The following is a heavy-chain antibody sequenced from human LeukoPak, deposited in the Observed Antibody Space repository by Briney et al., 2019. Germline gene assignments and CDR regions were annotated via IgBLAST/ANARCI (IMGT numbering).Heavy chain of an antibody. J-gene: IGHJ3*02. CDR2: INHSGST. CDR1: GGSFSGYY. Sequence: SETLSLTCAVYGGSFSGYYWSWIRQPPGKGLEWIGEINHSGSTNYNPSLKSRITISVDMSKNQFSLKLSSVTAADTAVYYCARERSGSEIFARSFDIWAKGQWSPSLQ. D-gene: IGHD3-3*01. V-gene: IGHV4-34*01. CDR3: ARERSGSEIFARSFDI.